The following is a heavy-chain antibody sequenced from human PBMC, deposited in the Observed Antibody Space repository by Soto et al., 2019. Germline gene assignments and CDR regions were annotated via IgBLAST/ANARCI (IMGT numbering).Heavy chain of an antibody. CDR3: ARNYGDYVGAFDI. CDR1: GGSVSSGSYH. V-gene: IGHV4-61*01. CDR2: IYYSGST. Sequence: VHLQESGPGLVKPSETLSLTCTVSGGSVSSGSYHWSWIRQPPGKGLEWVGDIYYSGSTNYNPSLKSRVTISVDTSENQFFLKLSSVTAADTAVYYCARNYGDYVGAFDIWGQGPMVTVSS. D-gene: IGHD4-17*01. J-gene: IGHJ3*02.